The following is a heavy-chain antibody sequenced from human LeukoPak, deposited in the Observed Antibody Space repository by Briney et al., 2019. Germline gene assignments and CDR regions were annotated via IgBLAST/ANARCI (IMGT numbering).Heavy chain of an antibody. CDR3: AKGQGLRSNWFDP. V-gene: IGHV3-9*01. J-gene: IGHJ5*02. D-gene: IGHD3-3*01. CDR1: GFTFDDYA. Sequence: GRSLRLSCAASGFTFDDYAMHWVRKVPGKGLEWVSGISWNSGSIDYADSVKGRFTISRDNAKNSLYLQMSSLRAEDTAFYYCAKGQGLRSNWFDPWGQGTLVTVSS. CDR2: ISWNSGSI.